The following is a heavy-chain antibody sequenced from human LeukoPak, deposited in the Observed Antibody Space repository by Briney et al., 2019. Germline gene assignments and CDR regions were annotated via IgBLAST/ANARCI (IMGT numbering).Heavy chain of an antibody. CDR3: ARGLRREQQLLRAFDY. V-gene: IGHV1-8*01. CDR2: MNPNSGNT. Sequence: ASVKVSCKASGYTFTNYDINXVRQATGQGLEWVGWMNPNSGNTGYAQKFQGRVAMTWNTSISTAYMELSSLRSEDTALYYCARGLRREQQLLRAFDYWGQGTLVTVSS. D-gene: IGHD6-13*01. J-gene: IGHJ4*02. CDR1: GYTFTNYD.